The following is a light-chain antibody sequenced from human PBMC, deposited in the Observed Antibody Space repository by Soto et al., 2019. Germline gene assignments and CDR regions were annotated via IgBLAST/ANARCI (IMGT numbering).Light chain of an antibody. V-gene: IGLV1-47*01. CDR2: RNN. Sequence: QSVLTQSPSASGTPGQRVTISCSGVSSDIGSDYVFWYQRLPGTAPKLLIYRNNQRPSGVPDRFSGSKSGTSASLAISGLRSEDEADYFCAAWDDSLSCVVFGGGTQLTVL. CDR1: SSDIGSDY. CDR3: AAWDDSLSCVV. J-gene: IGLJ7*01.